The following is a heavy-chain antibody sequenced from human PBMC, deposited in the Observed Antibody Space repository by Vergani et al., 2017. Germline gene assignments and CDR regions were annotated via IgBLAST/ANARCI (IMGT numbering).Heavy chain of an antibody. CDR3: SRDRVDTAMETLFDY. CDR1: GFTFSSFA. D-gene: IGHD5-18*01. V-gene: IGHV3-23*01. J-gene: IGHJ4*02. Sequence: EVQLLESGGGLVQPGGSLTLSCAASGFTFSSFAMSWVRQAPGKGREWVSAIPGSGGSREYADSVKGRLTIPRDNSKNTLYLQMNSLRAEDTAVYYCSRDRVDTAMETLFDYWGQGTLVTVSS. CDR2: IPGSGGSR.